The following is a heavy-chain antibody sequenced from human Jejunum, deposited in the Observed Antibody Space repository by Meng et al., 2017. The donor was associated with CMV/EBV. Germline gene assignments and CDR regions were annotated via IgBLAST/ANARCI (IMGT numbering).Heavy chain of an antibody. V-gene: IGHV4-34*02. Sequence: VPIQQRGAGLLKSSATLSLTCTVSGGSFIGYYWSWIRQPPGKGLEWIAEISHSGITNYNPSLKSRVTISIDTSNNQFSLNLRSVTAADTAVYFCAREPPYVPADSWGQGTLVTVSS. D-gene: IGHD3-10*02. J-gene: IGHJ5*02. CDR2: ISHSGIT. CDR3: AREPPYVPADS. CDR1: GGSFIGYY.